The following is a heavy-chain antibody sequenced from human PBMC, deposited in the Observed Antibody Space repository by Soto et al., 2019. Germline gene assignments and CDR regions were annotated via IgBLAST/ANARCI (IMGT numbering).Heavy chain of an antibody. D-gene: IGHD6-19*01. J-gene: IGHJ5*02. V-gene: IGHV3-9*01. CDR2: LTSHPGSI. Sequence: GGSRTLSRAASGFTFDYYAMHWVRHAPGKGLEWVSGLTSHPGSIGYADSVKARFTIPRDNSKNSLYLQLNGLRAEDAAFYYCARDRGNGWGDNLVEAWEQGTVVPVSS. CDR3: ARDRGNGWGDNLVEA. CDR1: GFTFDYYA.